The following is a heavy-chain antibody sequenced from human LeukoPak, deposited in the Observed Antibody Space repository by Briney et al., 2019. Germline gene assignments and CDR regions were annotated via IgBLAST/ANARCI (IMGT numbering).Heavy chain of an antibody. J-gene: IGHJ4*02. CDR3: AKDGAGSGSYWGFDY. CDR1: GFTFSSYG. D-gene: IGHD3-10*01. Sequence: GGSLRLSCAASGFTFSSYGMHWVRQAPGKGLEWVAFIRYDGSNKYYADSVKGRFTISRDNSKNTLYLQMNSLRAEDTAVYYCAKDGAGSGSYWGFDYWGQGTLVTVSS. CDR2: IRYDGSNK. V-gene: IGHV3-30*02.